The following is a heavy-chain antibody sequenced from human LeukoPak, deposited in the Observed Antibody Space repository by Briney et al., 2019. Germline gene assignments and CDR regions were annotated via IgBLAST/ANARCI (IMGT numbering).Heavy chain of an antibody. CDR3: ARDSAGYDSSGYYYGYHDY. V-gene: IGHV3-23*01. D-gene: IGHD3-22*01. J-gene: IGHJ4*02. CDR1: GFTFAAYA. Sequence: GGSLRLSCAASGFTFAAYAMSWVRQAPGKGLEWVSGIGGCDSRTHYADSVKGRFTISRDNSKNTLFLQLNSLRAEDTAVYYCARDSAGYDSSGYYYGYHDYWGQGTLVTVSS. CDR2: IGGCDSRT.